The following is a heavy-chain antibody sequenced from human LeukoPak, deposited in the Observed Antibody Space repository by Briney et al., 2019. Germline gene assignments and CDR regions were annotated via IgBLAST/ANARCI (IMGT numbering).Heavy chain of an antibody. CDR2: INHSGST. CDR1: GGSFSGYY. V-gene: IGHV4-34*01. J-gene: IGHJ5*02. CDR3: ARKVSSSWLPKYGWFDP. D-gene: IGHD6-13*01. Sequence: PSETLSLTCAVYGGSFSGYYWSWIRQPPGKGLEWIEEINHSGSTNYNPSLKSRVTISVDTSKNQFSLKLSSVTAADTAVYYCARKVSSSWLPKYGWFDPWGQGTLVTVSS.